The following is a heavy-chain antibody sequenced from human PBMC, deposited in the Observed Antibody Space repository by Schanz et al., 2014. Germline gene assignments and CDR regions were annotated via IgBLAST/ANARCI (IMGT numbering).Heavy chain of an antibody. CDR3: ARDGEAAAGCDD. J-gene: IGHJ4*02. V-gene: IGHV1-24*01. Sequence: QVQLVQSGAEVKKPGASVKVSCKVSGYSLNELSMHWVRQAPGRGLEWMGGFHHEDGDTVYAQKFQGRVIMTRDTSTSTGYMELSSLRSEDTAVYYCARDGEAAAGCDDWRQGILVTVSS. CDR2: FHHEDGDT. CDR1: GYSLNELS. D-gene: IGHD6-13*01.